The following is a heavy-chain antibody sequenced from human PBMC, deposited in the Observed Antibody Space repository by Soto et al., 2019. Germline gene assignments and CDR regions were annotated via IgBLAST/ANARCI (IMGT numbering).Heavy chain of an antibody. V-gene: IGHV1-69*01. CDR2: IIPIFGTA. Sequence: QVQLVQSGAEVKKPGSSVKVSCKASGGTFSSYAISWVRQAPGQGLEWMGGIIPIFGTANYAQKFQGRVTITADESTSTAYMELSSLRSEDTAVYYSARSAFDSSGYYSFYYFDYWGQGTLVTVSS. D-gene: IGHD3-22*01. CDR1: GGTFSSYA. CDR3: ARSAFDSSGYYSFYYFDY. J-gene: IGHJ4*02.